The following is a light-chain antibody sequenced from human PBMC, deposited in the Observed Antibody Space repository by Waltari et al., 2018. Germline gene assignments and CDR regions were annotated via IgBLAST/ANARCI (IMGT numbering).Light chain of an antibody. V-gene: IGLV3-19*01. Sequence: SSELTQDPAVSVALGQTVRITCQGASLRTSYSSWYQQKSGQAPVLVPFVKNKRPSGIPDRFSGYDSETTTSLTITGAQAEDEADYYCSSRDSSASHVLFGRGTRLTVL. J-gene: IGLJ2*01. CDR3: SSRDSSASHVL. CDR1: SLRTSY. CDR2: VKN.